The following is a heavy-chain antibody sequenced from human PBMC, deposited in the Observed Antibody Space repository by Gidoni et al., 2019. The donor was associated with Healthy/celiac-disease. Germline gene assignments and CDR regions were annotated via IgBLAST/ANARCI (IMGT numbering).Heavy chain of an antibody. D-gene: IGHD3-16*01. Sequence: EVQLVESGGGLVKPGGSLRLSCAASGFTFTSYSMNWVRQAPGKGLEWVSSISSSSSYIDYADSVKGRFTISRDNAKNSLYLQMNSLRAEDTAVYYCAREFGLMDVWGKGTTVTVSS. V-gene: IGHV3-21*01. J-gene: IGHJ6*03. CDR1: GFTFTSYS. CDR3: AREFGLMDV. CDR2: ISSSSSYI.